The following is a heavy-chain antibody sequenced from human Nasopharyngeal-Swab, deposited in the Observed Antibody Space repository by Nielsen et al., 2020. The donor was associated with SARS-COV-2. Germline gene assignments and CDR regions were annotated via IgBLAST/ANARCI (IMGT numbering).Heavy chain of an antibody. V-gene: IGHV4-59*04. D-gene: IGHD1-1*01. CDR1: GGSFSGYF. Sequence: SETLSLTCAVYGGSFSGYFWAWIRQPPGKGLEWIATTFFSGNTYYNPSLKSRVTLSVDTSKNQFSLRLNSLTAADTAMYYCARHKPKNLVQLWSYFFDHWGQGAQVTVSS. CDR2: TFFSGNT. CDR3: ARHKPKNLVQLWSYFFDH. J-gene: IGHJ4*02.